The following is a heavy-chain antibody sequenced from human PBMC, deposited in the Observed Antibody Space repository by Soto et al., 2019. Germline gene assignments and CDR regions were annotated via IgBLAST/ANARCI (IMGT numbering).Heavy chain of an antibody. CDR3: ARGGGRDGYSPYFDY. D-gene: IGHD5-18*01. J-gene: IGHJ4*02. V-gene: IGHV4-34*01. CDR1: GGSFSGYY. Sequence: PSETLSLTCAVYGGSFSGYYWSWIRQPPGKGLEWIGEINHSGSTNYNPSLKSRVTISVDTSENQFSLKLSSVTAADTAVYYCARGGGRDGYSPYFDYWGQGTLVTVSS. CDR2: INHSGST.